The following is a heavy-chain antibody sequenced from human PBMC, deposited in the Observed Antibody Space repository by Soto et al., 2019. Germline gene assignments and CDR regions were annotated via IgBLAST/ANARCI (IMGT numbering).Heavy chain of an antibody. V-gene: IGHV5-10-1*01. J-gene: IGHJ6*02. Sequence: VESLNICCNDSGYSFTIYWISWVRQMPGKGLEWMGRIDPSDSYTNYSPSFQGHVTISADKSISTAYLQWSSLKASDTAMYYCASRTDYYYYYGMDVWGQGTTVTVSS. CDR1: GYSFTIYW. CDR2: IDPSDSYT. CDR3: ASRTDYYYYYGMDV.